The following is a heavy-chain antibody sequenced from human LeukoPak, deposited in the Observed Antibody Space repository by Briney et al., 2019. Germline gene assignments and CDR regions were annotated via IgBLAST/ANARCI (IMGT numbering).Heavy chain of an antibody. V-gene: IGHV1-18*01. D-gene: IGHD1-26*01. CDR1: GYTFSNYG. CDR3: ARREKRYSGSLLEDH. Sequence: ASVKVSCKASGYTFSNYGISWVRQAPGQGLEWMGRIGGFKGNTNYAQKFQGRVTLTTDRSTSTVYMELRSLKSDDTAMYYCARREKRYSGSLLEDHWGQGTLVIVSS. CDR2: IGGFKGNT. J-gene: IGHJ4*02.